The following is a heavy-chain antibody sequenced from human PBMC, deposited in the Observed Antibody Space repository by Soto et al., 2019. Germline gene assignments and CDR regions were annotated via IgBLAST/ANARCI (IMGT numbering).Heavy chain of an antibody. Sequence: ASVKVSCKASGYTFTSYAMHWVRQAPGQRLEWMGWINAGNGNTKYSQKFQGRVTITRDTSASTAYMELSSLRSEDTAVYYCARAPPEAVTTATHFDDWGQGTLVTVSS. J-gene: IGHJ4*02. D-gene: IGHD4-4*01. V-gene: IGHV1-3*01. CDR3: ARAPPEAVTTATHFDD. CDR2: INAGNGNT. CDR1: GYTFTSYA.